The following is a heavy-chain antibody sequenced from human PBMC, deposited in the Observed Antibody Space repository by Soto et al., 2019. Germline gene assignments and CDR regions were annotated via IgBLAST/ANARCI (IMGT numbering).Heavy chain of an antibody. CDR3: ARDRRVLWFGEDDAFDI. CDR2: IWYDGSNK. J-gene: IGHJ3*02. Sequence: QVQLVESGGSVVQPGRSLRLSCAASGFTFSSYGMHWVRQAPGKGLEWVAVIWYDGSNKYYADSVKGRFTISRDNSKNTLYLQMNSLRAEDTAVYYCARDRRVLWFGEDDAFDIWGQGTMVTVSS. D-gene: IGHD3-10*01. V-gene: IGHV3-33*01. CDR1: GFTFSSYG.